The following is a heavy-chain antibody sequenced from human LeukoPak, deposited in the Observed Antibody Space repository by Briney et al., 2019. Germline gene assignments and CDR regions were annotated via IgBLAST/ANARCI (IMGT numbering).Heavy chain of an antibody. D-gene: IGHD3-3*01. V-gene: IGHV4-39*01. CDR1: RGSITSSSHY. Sequence: TSETLSLTCTVSRGSITSSSHYWVWIRQPPGTGLEWIGTIYYSGTTYYNPSLKSRVIISVDTSKNQFSLGLTSVTAADTAMYYCARSYFTVFGVYNWFDPWGQGALVTVSS. CDR3: ARSYFTVFGVYNWFDP. J-gene: IGHJ5*02. CDR2: IYYSGTT.